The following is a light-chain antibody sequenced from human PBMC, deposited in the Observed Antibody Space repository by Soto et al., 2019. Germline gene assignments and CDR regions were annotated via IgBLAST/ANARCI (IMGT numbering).Light chain of an antibody. CDR2: GAS. CDR1: QSVSSN. CDR3: QHYANWPLT. V-gene: IGKV3-15*01. J-gene: IGKJ4*01. Sequence: EIVMTQSPATLSVSPGERATLSCRASQSVSSNLAWYQQKPGQTPRLLIYGASTRAAGVPARFSGSGSGTDFTPTINSLQSEDFAIYYCQHYANWPLTFGGGTKVDIK.